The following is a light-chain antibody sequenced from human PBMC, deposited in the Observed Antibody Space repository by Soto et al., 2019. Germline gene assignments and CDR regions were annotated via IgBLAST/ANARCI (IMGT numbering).Light chain of an antibody. V-gene: IGKV3-20*01. Sequence: IVLTQSPGTLSLSPGERATLSCMASQSVSSSYLAWYQQKPGQAPRLLIYGPSSRATGIPDRFSGSGSGTDFTLTISRLEPEDSALYYCQQYGSSPITFGQGTRLEIK. J-gene: IGKJ5*01. CDR3: QQYGSSPIT. CDR1: QSVSSSY. CDR2: GPS.